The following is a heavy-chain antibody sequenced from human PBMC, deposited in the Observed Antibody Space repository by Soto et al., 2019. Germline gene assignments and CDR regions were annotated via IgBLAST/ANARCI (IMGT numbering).Heavy chain of an antibody. D-gene: IGHD3-10*01. J-gene: IGHJ4*02. Sequence: QVQLEQSEIEVKKPGSSVKVPCKVSGGAISWVRQAPGQGFEWLAGIVPTYRTIKYGQKFPDRLTITADYMALTRLRPGDTAVYYCVSSRSVPSDMYFGSWSSLDDWGQGTLV. CDR1: GGA. CDR2: IVPTYRTI. V-gene: IGHV1-69*01. CDR3: VSSRSVPSDMYFGSWSSLDD.